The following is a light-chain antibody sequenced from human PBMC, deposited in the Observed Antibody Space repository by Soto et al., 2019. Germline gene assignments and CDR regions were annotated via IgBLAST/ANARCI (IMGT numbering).Light chain of an antibody. V-gene: IGKV3-11*01. J-gene: IGKJ3*01. CDR2: DAS. CDR3: QQRSNWPPLFT. Sequence: IVLTQSPATLSLSAGESAAISCRASQSVSSYFAWYQQKPGQAPRLLIHDASNRATGIPARFSGSGSGTDFTLTISSLEPEDFAVYYCQQRSNWPPLFTFGPGTKVDIK. CDR1: QSVSSY.